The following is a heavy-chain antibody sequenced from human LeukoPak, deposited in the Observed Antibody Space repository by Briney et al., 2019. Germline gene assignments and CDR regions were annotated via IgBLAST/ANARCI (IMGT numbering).Heavy chain of an antibody. D-gene: IGHD5-24*01. V-gene: IGHV4-34*01. CDR1: GGSFSGYY. CDR2: INNSGST. J-gene: IGHJ4*02. CDR3: ARLGRDGHRI. Sequence: SETLSLTCAVYGGSFSGYYWNWIRQPPGKGLEWIGEINNSGSTNYNPSLKSRVTISRDTSKNQFSLKLSSVTAADTAVYYCARLGRDGHRIWGQGTLVTVSS.